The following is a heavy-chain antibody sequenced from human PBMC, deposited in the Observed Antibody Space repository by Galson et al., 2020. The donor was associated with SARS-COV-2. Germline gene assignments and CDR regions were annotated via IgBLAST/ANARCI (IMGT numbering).Heavy chain of an antibody. CDR1: GGSFSNSA. D-gene: IGHD1-1*01. J-gene: IGHJ5*02. V-gene: IGHV1-69*13. Sequence: SVKVSCKTSGGSFSNSAISWVRQAPGQGLEWMGGIIPMFETAIYPQKFQGRLTITADESTSTAYMEMSSLRYDDTAVYYCARGPNLNNWFDPWGQGTLVTVSS. CDR2: IIPMFETA. CDR3: ARGPNLNNWFDP.